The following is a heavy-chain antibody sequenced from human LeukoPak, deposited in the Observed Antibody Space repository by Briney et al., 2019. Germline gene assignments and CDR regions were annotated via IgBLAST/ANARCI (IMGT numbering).Heavy chain of an antibody. CDR2: IYYSGST. CDR1: GGSISSYY. V-gene: IGHV4-59*01. D-gene: IGHD1-26*01. CDR3: ARSGSYSGAFDI. J-gene: IGHJ3*02. Sequence: SETLSLTCTVSGGSISSYYWSWIRQPPGKGLEWIGYIYYSGSTNYNPSLKSRVTISVDTSKNQFSLKLSSVTAADTAVYYCARSGSYSGAFDIWGQGTMVTVSS.